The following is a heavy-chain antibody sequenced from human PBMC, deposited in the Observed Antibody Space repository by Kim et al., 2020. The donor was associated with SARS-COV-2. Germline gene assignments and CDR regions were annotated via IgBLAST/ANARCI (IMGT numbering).Heavy chain of an antibody. J-gene: IGHJ4*02. Sequence: GGSLRLSCAASGFTFSSYGMHWVRQAPGKGLEWVAVIWYDGSNKYYADSVKGRFTISRDNSKNTLYLQMNSLRAEDTAVYYCARGTVDTAMIPEPFWYWGQGTLVTVSS. CDR1: GFTFSSYG. V-gene: IGHV3-33*01. D-gene: IGHD5-18*01. CDR3: ARGTVDTAMIPEPFWY. CDR2: IWYDGSNK.